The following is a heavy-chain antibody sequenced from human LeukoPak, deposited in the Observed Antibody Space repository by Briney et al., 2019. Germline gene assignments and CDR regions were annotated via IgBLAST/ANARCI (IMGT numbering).Heavy chain of an antibody. CDR1: GFTFSSYA. J-gene: IGHJ5*02. Sequence: PGGSLRLSCAASGFTFSSYAMHWVRQAPGKGLEGVGVIAYDGSNNYYADYVKCRFTSSRDNCTHTLQLQRKSLRAEDTAVYYCARALSGSTTIDPWGQGTLVTVSS. CDR2: IAYDGSNN. D-gene: IGHD1-26*01. V-gene: IGHV3-30*04. CDR3: ARALSGSTTIDP.